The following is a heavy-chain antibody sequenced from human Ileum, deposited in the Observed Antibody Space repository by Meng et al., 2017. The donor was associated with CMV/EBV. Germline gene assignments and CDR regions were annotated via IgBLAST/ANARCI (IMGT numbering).Heavy chain of an antibody. V-gene: IGHV4-39*07. CDR1: GGSINNSPYF. CDR3: ARSSGSGSFSY. J-gene: IGHJ4*02. CDR2: IYYSGPT. Sequence: QLQQPGPGLVEPSGTLSLTCTVSGGSINNSPYFWGRIRQPPGKGLEWIGGIYYSGPTSYNPSLKSRITISVDTSKNQFSLKLTSVTAADTAVYYCARSSGSGSFSYWGQGTLVTVSS. D-gene: IGHD3-10*01.